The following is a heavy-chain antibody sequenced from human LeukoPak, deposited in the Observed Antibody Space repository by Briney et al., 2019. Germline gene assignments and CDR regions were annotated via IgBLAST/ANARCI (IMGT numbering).Heavy chain of an antibody. CDR3: ARGGQGDGYSADEAFDL. CDR2: TYYRSKWYT. Sequence: SQTLSLTCVISGDSVVSNSTACNWIRQSPSRGLEWLGRTYYRSKWYTDYAVSVRSRITINPDTSKNQFSLQLNSVTPEDTAVYYCARGGQGDGYSADEAFDLWGQGTMVTVS. CDR1: GDSVVSNSTA. D-gene: IGHD5-24*01. V-gene: IGHV6-1*01. J-gene: IGHJ3*01.